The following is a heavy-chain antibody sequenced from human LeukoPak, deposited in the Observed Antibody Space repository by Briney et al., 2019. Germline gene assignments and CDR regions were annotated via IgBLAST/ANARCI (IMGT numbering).Heavy chain of an antibody. CDR1: GFTFRSYA. D-gene: IGHD2-21*01. CDR3: AKVLGWEPDGGCYFDY. CDR2: ISGSGGST. Sequence: GGSLRLSCAASGFTFRSYAMSRVRQAPGKGLETVSAISGSGGSTDYADAVKGRVTSSRDDSKNSLYLQMNSLRAEDTAVYYFAKVLGWEPDGGCYFDYWGQGTLVTVSS. V-gene: IGHV3-23*01. J-gene: IGHJ4*02.